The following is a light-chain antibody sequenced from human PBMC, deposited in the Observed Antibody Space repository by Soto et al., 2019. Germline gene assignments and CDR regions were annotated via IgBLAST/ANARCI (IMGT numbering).Light chain of an antibody. Sequence: EIVLTQTPGTLSLAPGERATLSCSASQRVTSSHLAWYQQKPGQAPRLLIYGASTRATGIPDRFSGSGSDTDFSLTIRRLDPEDFAMYYCLLYFSPDRYTFGPGTKVQIK. J-gene: IGKJ2*01. CDR1: QRVTSSH. CDR2: GAS. V-gene: IGKV3-20*01. CDR3: LLYFSPDRYT.